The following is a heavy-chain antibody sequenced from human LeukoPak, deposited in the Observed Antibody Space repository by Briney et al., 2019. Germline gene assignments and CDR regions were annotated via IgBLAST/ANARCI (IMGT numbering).Heavy chain of an antibody. J-gene: IGHJ4*02. CDR1: GGSISSSSYY. CDR2: IYYSGST. V-gene: IGHV4-39*01. CDR3: ARGRRPYCTNGVCYTLDY. Sequence: PSETLSLTCTVSGGSISSSSYYWGWIRQPPGKGLEWIGSIYYSGSTYYNPSLKSRVTISVDTSKNQFSLKLSSVTAADTAVYYCARGRRPYCTNGVCYTLDYWGQGTLVTVSS. D-gene: IGHD2-8*01.